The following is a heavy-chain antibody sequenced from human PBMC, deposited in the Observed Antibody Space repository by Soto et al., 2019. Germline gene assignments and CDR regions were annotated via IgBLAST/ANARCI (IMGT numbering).Heavy chain of an antibody. CDR3: SSVDYGDFFDAFDI. J-gene: IGHJ3*02. V-gene: IGHV4-59*01. Sequence: PSETLSLTCTVSGGSISSYYWSWIRQPPGKGLEWIGYIYYSGSTNYNPSLKSRVTISVDTSKNQFSLKLSSVTAADTAVYYCSSVDYGDFFDAFDIWGQGTMVTVSS. CDR1: GGSISSYY. CDR2: IYYSGST. D-gene: IGHD4-17*01.